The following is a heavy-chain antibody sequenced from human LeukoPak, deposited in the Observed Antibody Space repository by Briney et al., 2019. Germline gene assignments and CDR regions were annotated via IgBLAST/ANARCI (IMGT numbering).Heavy chain of an antibody. CDR3: ASLARGGNWFDP. D-gene: IGHD6-6*01. CDR2: INHSPGT. Sequence: SETLSLTCAVSGGSFIGYDWTWVRQPPGKGLEWIGEINHSPGTNSNPSLKTRLTISLYTSNTQFSLKLSSLTAADTAVYYCASLARGGNWFDPWGQGTLVTVSS. CDR1: GGSFIGYD. J-gene: IGHJ5*02. V-gene: IGHV4-34*01.